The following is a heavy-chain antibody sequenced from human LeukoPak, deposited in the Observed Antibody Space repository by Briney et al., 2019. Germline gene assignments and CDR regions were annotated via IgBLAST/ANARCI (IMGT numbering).Heavy chain of an antibody. CDR2: TIPIFGAA. Sequence: SVKVSCKASGATFTSYAISSVRQAPGQRLEWLEGTIPIFGAANYAQKFQDRVTITADASTITSYLELSSLRSEDPDVYYCMTVEIVGWANDAAGHYYYYYLGMDFGSQGNAVIVT. CDR1: GATFTSYA. J-gene: IGHJ6*02. D-gene: IGHD2-2*03. CDR3: MTVEIVGWANDAAGHYYYYYLGMDF. V-gene: IGHV1-69*13.